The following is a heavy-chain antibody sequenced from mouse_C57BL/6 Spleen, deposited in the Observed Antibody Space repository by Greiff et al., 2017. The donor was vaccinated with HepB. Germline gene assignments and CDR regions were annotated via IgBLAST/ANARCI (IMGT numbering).Heavy chain of an antibody. Sequence: QVQLQQSGPGLVAPSQSLSITCTVSGFSLTSYAISWVRQPPGKGLEWLGVIWTGGGTNYNSALKSRLSISKDNSKSQVFLKMNSLQTDDTARYYCARGDYGSSYWYFDVWGTGTTVTVSS. V-gene: IGHV2-9-1*01. D-gene: IGHD1-1*01. CDR1: GFSLTSYA. CDR2: IWTGGGT. J-gene: IGHJ1*03. CDR3: ARGDYGSSYWYFDV.